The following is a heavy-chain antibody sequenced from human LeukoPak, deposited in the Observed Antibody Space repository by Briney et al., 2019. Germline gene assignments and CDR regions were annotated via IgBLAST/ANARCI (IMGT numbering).Heavy chain of an antibody. J-gene: IGHJ4*02. Sequence: PSETLSLTXAVSGYSISSGYYRGWIRQPPGKGLEWIGSIYHSGSTYYNPSLKSRVTISVDTSKNQFSLKLSSVTAADTAVYYCARRDDYSSLGFDYWGQGTLVTVSS. V-gene: IGHV4-38-2*01. CDR3: ARRDDYSSLGFDY. CDR1: GYSISSGYY. CDR2: IYHSGST. D-gene: IGHD4-11*01.